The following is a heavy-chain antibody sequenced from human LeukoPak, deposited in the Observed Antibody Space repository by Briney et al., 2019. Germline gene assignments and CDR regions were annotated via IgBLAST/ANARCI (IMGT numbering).Heavy chain of an antibody. Sequence: GASVKVSCKASGGTFSSYVINWVRQAPGQGLEWMGGIIPIFGTANYAQKFQGRVTITADKSTSTAYMELSSLRSEDTAVYYCARVLLGGTVVTAGDDAFDIWGQGTMVTVSS. D-gene: IGHD4-23*01. V-gene: IGHV1-69*06. CDR2: IIPIFGTA. J-gene: IGHJ3*02. CDR1: GGTFSSYV. CDR3: ARVLLGGTVVTAGDDAFDI.